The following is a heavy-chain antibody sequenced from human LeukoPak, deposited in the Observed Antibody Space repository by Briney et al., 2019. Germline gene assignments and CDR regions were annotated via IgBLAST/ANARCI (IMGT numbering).Heavy chain of an antibody. CDR3: AKDSGITMVQGGDY. J-gene: IGHJ4*02. CDR2: ISYDGSNK. V-gene: IGHV3-30*18. CDR1: GFTFSSYG. D-gene: IGHD3-10*01. Sequence: GGSLRLSCAASGFTFSSYGMHWVRQAPGKGLEWVAVISYDGSNKYYADSVKGRFTISRDNSKNTLYLQMNSLRAEDTAVYYCAKDSGITMVQGGDYWGQGTLVTVSS.